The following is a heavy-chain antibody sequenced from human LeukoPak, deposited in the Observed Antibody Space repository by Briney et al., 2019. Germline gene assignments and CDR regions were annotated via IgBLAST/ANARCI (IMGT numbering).Heavy chain of an antibody. CDR1: GFTFDDYA. CDR2: ISWNSGSI. CDR3: AKVKKTYYYDSSGYQGAFDI. Sequence: GGSLRLSCAASGFTFDDYAMHWVRQAPGKGLEWVSGISWNSGSIGYADSVKGRFTISRDNAKNSLYLQMNSLRAEDTALYYCAKVKKTYYYDSSGYQGAFDIWGQGTMVTVSS. V-gene: IGHV3-9*01. D-gene: IGHD3-22*01. J-gene: IGHJ3*02.